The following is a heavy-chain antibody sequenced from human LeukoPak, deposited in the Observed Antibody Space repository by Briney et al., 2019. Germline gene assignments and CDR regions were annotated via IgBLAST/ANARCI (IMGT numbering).Heavy chain of an antibody. Sequence: SETLSLTCAVYGGSFSGYYWSGIRQPPGKALEWIGEINHSGSTNYNPSLKSRVTISVDTSKNQFSLKLSSVTAADTAVYYCARGLQDYDSSGYYSGFDYWGQGTLVTVSS. D-gene: IGHD3-22*01. J-gene: IGHJ4*02. CDR1: GGSFSGYY. CDR2: INHSGST. V-gene: IGHV4-34*01. CDR3: ARGLQDYDSSGYYSGFDY.